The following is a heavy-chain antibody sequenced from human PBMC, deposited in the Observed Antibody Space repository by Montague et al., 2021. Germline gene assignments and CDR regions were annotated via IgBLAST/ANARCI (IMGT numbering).Heavy chain of an antibody. V-gene: IGHV4-59*08. CDR3: ARRLGIRAPFDY. Sequence: SETLSLTCTVTGGSISEFYCSWIRQSPEKGLEWIGYIYDSGTTNYNPSLKSRVTISADTSMNQFSLNLRSVTAADTAVYFCARRLGIRAPFDYWGQGTLVTVSS. CDR2: IYDSGTT. J-gene: IGHJ4*02. CDR1: GGSISEFY. D-gene: IGHD7-27*01.